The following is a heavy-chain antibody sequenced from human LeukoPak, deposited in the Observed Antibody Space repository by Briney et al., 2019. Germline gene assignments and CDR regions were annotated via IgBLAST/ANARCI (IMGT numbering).Heavy chain of an antibody. CDR3: AREVGRYCSSTSCLLRYGMDV. CDR2: IYYSGST. V-gene: IGHV4-59*12. CDR1: GGSISSYY. J-gene: IGHJ6*02. D-gene: IGHD2-2*01. Sequence: PSETLSLTCTVSGGSISSYYWSWIRQPPGKGLEWIGYIYYSGSTNYNPSLKSRVTISVDTSKNQFSLKLSSVTAADTAVYYCAREVGRYCSSTSCLLRYGMDVWGQGTTVTVSS.